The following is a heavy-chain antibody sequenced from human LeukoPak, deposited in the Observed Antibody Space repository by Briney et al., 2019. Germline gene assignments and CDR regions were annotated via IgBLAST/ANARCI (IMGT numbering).Heavy chain of an antibody. D-gene: IGHD5-24*01. CDR1: GFTFSSYA. V-gene: IGHV3-23*01. CDR3: ARETPRRGETRDGYR. CDR2: ISGSGGST. J-gene: IGHJ4*02. Sequence: GGSLRLSCAASGFTFSSYAMSWVRQAPGKGLEWVSAISGSGGSTDYADSVKGRFTISRDNSKNALYLQMNSLRVEDTAVYYCARETPRRGETRDGYRWGQGTVVTVSS.